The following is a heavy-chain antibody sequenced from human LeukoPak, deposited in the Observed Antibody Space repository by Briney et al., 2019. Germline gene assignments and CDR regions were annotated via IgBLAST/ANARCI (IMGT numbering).Heavy chain of an antibody. V-gene: IGHV3-49*03. CDR1: GFTFGDYA. Sequence: GGSLRLSCTASGFTFGDYAMSWFRQAPGKGLEWVGFIRSKAYGGTTEYAASVKGRFTISRDDSKSIAYLQMNSLKTEDTAVYYCTRPLAARLYYYYGMDVWGQGTTVTVSS. J-gene: IGHJ6*02. CDR3: TRPLAARLYYYYGMDV. CDR2: IRSKAYGGTT. D-gene: IGHD6-6*01.